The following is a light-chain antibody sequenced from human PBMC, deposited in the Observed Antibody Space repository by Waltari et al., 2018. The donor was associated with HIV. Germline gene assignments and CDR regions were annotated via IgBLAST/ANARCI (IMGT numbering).Light chain of an antibody. CDR2: GSS. CDR3: QSYDSSLSVV. CDR1: RSTIGPVYD. J-gene: IGLJ2*01. Sequence: QSVLTQPPSVSGAPGQRVTIPCTGSRSTIGPVYDVYWYQPFPGTAPNLLIYGSSNRPSGVPDRFSGSKSGTSASLAITGLQAEDEADYYCQSYDSSLSVVFGGGTKLTVL. V-gene: IGLV1-40*01.